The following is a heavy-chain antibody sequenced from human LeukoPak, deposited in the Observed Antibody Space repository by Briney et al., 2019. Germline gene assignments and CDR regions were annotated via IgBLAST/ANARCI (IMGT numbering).Heavy chain of an antibody. CDR2: IDPSDSYT. CDR3: ARSGGGYCSSTSCYVYYYYGMDV. J-gene: IGHJ6*02. CDR1: GYSFTSYW. V-gene: IGHV5-10-1*01. Sequence: GESLKISCKGSGYSFTSYWISWVCQMPGKGLEWMGRIDPSDSYTNYSPSFQGHVTISADKSISTAYLQWSSLKASDTAMYYCARSGGGYCSSTSCYVYYYYGMDVWGQGTTVTVSS. D-gene: IGHD2-2*01.